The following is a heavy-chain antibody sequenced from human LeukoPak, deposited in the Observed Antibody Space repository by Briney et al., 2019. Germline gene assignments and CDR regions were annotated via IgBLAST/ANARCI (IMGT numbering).Heavy chain of an antibody. Sequence: PGGSLRLSCAASAFTFSSFSMNWVRQAPGKGLEWVSYISSSSSTIYYADSVKGRFTVSRDNDKNSLNLQMNSLRAEDTAVYYCARDPWAFSSSSRVYWGQGTLVTVSS. CDR3: ARDPWAFSSSSRVY. V-gene: IGHV3-48*01. D-gene: IGHD6-13*01. CDR2: ISSSSSTI. J-gene: IGHJ4*02. CDR1: AFTFSSFS.